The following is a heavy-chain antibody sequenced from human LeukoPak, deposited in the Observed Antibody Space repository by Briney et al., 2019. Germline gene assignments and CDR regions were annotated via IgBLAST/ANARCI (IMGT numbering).Heavy chain of an antibody. CDR1: GFTFSDYY. J-gene: IGHJ4*02. CDR2: ISSSGSTI. Sequence: GGSLRLSCAASGFTFSDYYMSWIRQAPGKGLEWVSYISSSGSTIYYADSVKGRFTISRDNAKNSLYLQMNSLRAEDTAVYYCARVRAVTTSHFDYWGQGTLVTVSS. D-gene: IGHD4-17*01. V-gene: IGHV3-11*04. CDR3: ARVRAVTTSHFDY.